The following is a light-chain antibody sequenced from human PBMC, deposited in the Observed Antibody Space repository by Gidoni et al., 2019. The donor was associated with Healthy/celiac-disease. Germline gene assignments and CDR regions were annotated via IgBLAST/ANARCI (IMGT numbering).Light chain of an antibody. CDR1: QSVLYSSNNKNY. CDR3: QQYYSTPT. Sequence: DIVMTQSPDSLAVALGERATSNCKSSQSVLYSSNNKNYLAWYQQKPGQPPKLLIYWASTRESGVPDRFSCSGSGTDFTLTISSLQAEDVAVYYCQQYYSTPTFGQGTKVEIK. V-gene: IGKV4-1*01. J-gene: IGKJ1*01. CDR2: WAS.